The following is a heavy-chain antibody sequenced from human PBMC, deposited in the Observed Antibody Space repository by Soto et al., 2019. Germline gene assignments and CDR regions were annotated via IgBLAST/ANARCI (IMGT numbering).Heavy chain of an antibody. Sequence: ASVKVSCKASGYTFTGYYMHWVRQAPGQGLEWMGWINPNSGGTNYAQKFQGWVTMTRDTSISTAYMELSRLRSDDTAVYYCARDPRQTRPPRLSGYYGMDVWGQGTTVTVSS. CDR3: ARDPRQTRPPRLSGYYGMDV. CDR2: INPNSGGT. J-gene: IGHJ6*02. CDR1: GYTFTGYY. V-gene: IGHV1-2*04. D-gene: IGHD6-6*01.